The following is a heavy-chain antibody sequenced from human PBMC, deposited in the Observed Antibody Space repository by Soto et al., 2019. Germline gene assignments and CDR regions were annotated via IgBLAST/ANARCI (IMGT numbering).Heavy chain of an antibody. J-gene: IGHJ3*02. CDR1: GGSISGYY. CDR2: IDYYGST. CDR3: ARYFDWPSGIDI. Sequence: PSETLSLTCTVSGGSISGYYWSWIRQPPGKRLEWIGYIDYYGSTNYNPSLKSRVTISVDTSKKQFSLNLGSVTAADTAIYYCARYFDWPSGIDIWGQGTMVTLSS. D-gene: IGHD3-9*01. V-gene: IGHV4-59*01.